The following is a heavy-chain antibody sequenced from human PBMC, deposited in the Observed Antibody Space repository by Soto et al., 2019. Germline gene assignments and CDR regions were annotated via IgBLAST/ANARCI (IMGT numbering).Heavy chain of an antibody. V-gene: IGHV3-33*01. D-gene: IGHD6-13*01. Sequence: QVQLVESGGGVVQPGRSLRLSCAASGFTFSSYGMHWVRQAPGKGLEWVAVIWYDGSNKYYADSVKGRFTISRDNSKNTLYLQMNSLRAEDTAVYYCAIDQLYSISWSDYWGQGTLVTVSS. CDR2: IWYDGSNK. CDR3: AIDQLYSISWSDY. J-gene: IGHJ4*02. CDR1: GFTFSSYG.